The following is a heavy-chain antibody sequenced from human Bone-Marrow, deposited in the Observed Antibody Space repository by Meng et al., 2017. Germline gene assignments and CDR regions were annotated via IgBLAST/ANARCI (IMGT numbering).Heavy chain of an antibody. D-gene: IGHD3-22*01. J-gene: IGHJ4*02. CDR2: INWNGGST. V-gene: IGHV3-20*04. Sequence: GESPKISCAASGFTFDDYGMSWVRQAPGKGLEGVSGINWNGGSTGYADSVKGRFTISRDNAKNSLYLQMNSLRAEDTALYYCATADYYDTSGYYPFDYWGQGTLVTVSS. CDR1: GFTFDDYG. CDR3: ATADYYDTSGYYPFDY.